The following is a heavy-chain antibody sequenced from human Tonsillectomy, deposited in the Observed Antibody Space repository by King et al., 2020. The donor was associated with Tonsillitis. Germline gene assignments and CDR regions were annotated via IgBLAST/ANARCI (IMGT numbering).Heavy chain of an antibody. Sequence: VQLVESGGGLVQPGGSLRLSCAASGSTVSNNYMSWVRQAPGKGLEWVSVIYNGGSTYYADSVKGRFTISRHNSKNTLYLQMNSLRAEDTAVYYCASGAAYYYYGMDVWGQGTTVTVSS. J-gene: IGHJ6*02. CDR3: ASGAAYYYYGMDV. CDR2: IYNGGST. CDR1: GSTVSNNY. D-gene: IGHD1-26*01. V-gene: IGHV3-53*04.